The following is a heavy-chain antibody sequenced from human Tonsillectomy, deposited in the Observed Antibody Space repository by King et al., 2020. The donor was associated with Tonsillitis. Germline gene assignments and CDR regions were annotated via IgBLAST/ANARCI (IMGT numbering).Heavy chain of an antibody. V-gene: IGHV3-9*01. CDR2: ISWNSGSI. Sequence: VQLVESGGGLVQPGRSLRLSCAASGFTFDDYAMHWVRQAPGKGLEWVSGISWNSGSIGYADSVKGRFTISRDNAKNSLYLQMNSLRTEDTAFYYCAKGLGHKAPGDYYYGMDVWGQGTTVTVSS. J-gene: IGHJ6*02. D-gene: IGHD3-10*01. CDR3: AKGLGHKAPGDYYYGMDV. CDR1: GFTFDDYA.